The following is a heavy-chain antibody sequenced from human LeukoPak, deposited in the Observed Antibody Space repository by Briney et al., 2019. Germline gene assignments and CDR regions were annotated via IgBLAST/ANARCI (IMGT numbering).Heavy chain of an antibody. CDR2: IIPIFGTA. V-gene: IGHV1-69*06. Sequence: GASVKVSCKASGGTFSSYAISWVRQAPGQGLEWMGGIIPIFGTANYAQKFQGRVTITADKSTSTAYMELSSLRSEDTAVYYCASGSDDDILTGCTYWGQGTLVTVSS. CDR1: GGTFSSYA. J-gene: IGHJ4*02. CDR3: ASGSDDDILTGCTY. D-gene: IGHD3-9*01.